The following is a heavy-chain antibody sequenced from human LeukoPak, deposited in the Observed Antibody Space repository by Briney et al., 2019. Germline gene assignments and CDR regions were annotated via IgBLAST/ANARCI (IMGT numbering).Heavy chain of an antibody. CDR2: ISAYNGNT. J-gene: IGHJ3*02. D-gene: IGHD3-16*01. CDR3: ARGENGIGEAFNI. CDR1: GYTFTSYG. Sequence: GASVKVSCKASGYTFTSYGFTWVRQAPGQGLEWMGWISAYNGNTNYAQKVQGRVTMTTDTSTSTAYMELRSLRSDDTAVYFCARGENGIGEAFNIWGQGTMVTVSS. V-gene: IGHV1-18*01.